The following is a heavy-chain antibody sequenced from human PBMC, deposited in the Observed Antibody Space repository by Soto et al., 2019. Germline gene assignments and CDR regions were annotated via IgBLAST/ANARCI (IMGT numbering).Heavy chain of an antibody. D-gene: IGHD5-12*01. CDR3: ARGWLRDPWMD. CDR1: GFTFSTYN. Sequence: EVQLVESGGGLVKPGGSLRLSCAASGFTFSTYNMNWVRQAPGKGLEWVAYISSTSVYMYYANSLKGRFTISRANDKSSLYLQVNSLRADDTAVYYCARGWLRDPWMDWGQGTLVTVSS. V-gene: IGHV3-21*01. CDR2: ISSTSVYM. J-gene: IGHJ4*02.